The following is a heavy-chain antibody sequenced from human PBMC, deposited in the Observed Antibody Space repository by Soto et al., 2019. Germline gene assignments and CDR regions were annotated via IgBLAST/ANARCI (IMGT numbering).Heavy chain of an antibody. CDR2: ISGSGATT. D-gene: IGHD3-9*01. CDR1: GFTLSSYA. Sequence: GGSLRLSCAASGFTLSSYAMTWVRQAPGKGLEWVSGISGSGATTSYADSVKGRFTVSRDNSKNTLYLQMNSLRVEDTAVYYCAKLRYFDWSSYNWFEYWGQGTPVTVSS. V-gene: IGHV3-23*01. CDR3: AKLRYFDWSSYNWFEY. J-gene: IGHJ5*01.